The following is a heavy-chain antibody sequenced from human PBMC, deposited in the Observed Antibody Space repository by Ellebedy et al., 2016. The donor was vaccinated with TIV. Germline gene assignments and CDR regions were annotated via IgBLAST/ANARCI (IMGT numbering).Heavy chain of an antibody. CDR2: ISAYNGNT. CDR1: GYTFTGYY. D-gene: IGHD3-10*01. J-gene: IGHJ6*02. CDR3: ARQESGYRSGSGYYYYGMDV. Sequence: ASVKVSCKASGYTFTGYYMHWVRQAPGQGLEWMGWISAYNGNTNYAQKLQGRVTMTTDTSTSTAYMELRSLRSDDTAVYYCARQESGYRSGSGYYYYGMDVWGQGTTVTVSS. V-gene: IGHV1-18*04.